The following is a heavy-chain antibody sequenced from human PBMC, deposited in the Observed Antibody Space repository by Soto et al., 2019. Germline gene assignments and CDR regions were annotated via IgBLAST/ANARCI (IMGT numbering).Heavy chain of an antibody. CDR2: IIPIFGTA. J-gene: IGHJ4*02. V-gene: IGHV1-69*01. Sequence: QVPLVQSGAEVKKPGSSVKVSCKASGGTFSSYAISWVRQAPGQGLEWMGGIIPIFGTANYAQKFQGRVTITADESTSTAYMELSSLRSEDTAVYYCARDGYYYDSSGYWGPDYWGQGTLVTVSS. D-gene: IGHD3-22*01. CDR3: ARDGYYYDSSGYWGPDY. CDR1: GGTFSSYA.